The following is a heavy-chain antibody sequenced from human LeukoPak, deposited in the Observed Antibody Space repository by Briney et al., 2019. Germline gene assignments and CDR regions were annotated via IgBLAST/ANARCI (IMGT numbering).Heavy chain of an antibody. D-gene: IGHD2-2*02. CDR2: IYSGGST. CDR3: ARDSYTARAHQDY. V-gene: IGHV3-66*01. J-gene: IGHJ4*01. Sequence: GGSLRLSCVVSGITLSNYAMSWVRRAPGKGLEWVSVIYSGGSTYYADSVKGRFTISRDNSTNTLYLQMNSLRAEDTAVYYCARDSYTARAHQDYWGHGTLVTVSS. CDR1: GITLSNYA.